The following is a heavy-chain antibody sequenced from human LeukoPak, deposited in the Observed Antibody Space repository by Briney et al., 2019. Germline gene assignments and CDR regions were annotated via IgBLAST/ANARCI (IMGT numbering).Heavy chain of an antibody. CDR1: GFTFTSYS. Sequence: GGSLRLSCAASGFTFTSYSMNWVRQAPGKGLEWVSVIYSGGSTYYADSVKGRFTISRDNSKNTLYLQMNSLRAEDTAVYYCARASSGYYYRSAFDIWGQGTMVTVSS. V-gene: IGHV3-53*01. CDR3: ARASSGYYYRSAFDI. CDR2: IYSGGST. D-gene: IGHD3-22*01. J-gene: IGHJ3*02.